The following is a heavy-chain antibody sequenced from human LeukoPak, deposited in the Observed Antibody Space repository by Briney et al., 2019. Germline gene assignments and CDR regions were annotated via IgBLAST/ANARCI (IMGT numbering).Heavy chain of an antibody. J-gene: IGHJ5*02. CDR3: ARDKVPGSSSWSINWFGP. CDR2: ISGSGGST. V-gene: IGHV3-23*01. D-gene: IGHD6-13*01. CDR1: GFTFSSYA. Sequence: GGSLRLSCAASGFTFSSYAMSWVRQAPGKGLEWVSAISGSGGSTYYADSVKGRFTNSRDNAKNSLYLQMNSLRAEDTAVYYCARDKVPGSSSWSINWFGPWGQGTLVTVSS.